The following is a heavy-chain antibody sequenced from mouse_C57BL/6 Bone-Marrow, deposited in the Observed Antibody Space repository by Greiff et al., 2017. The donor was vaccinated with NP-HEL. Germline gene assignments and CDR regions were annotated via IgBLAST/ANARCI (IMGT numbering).Heavy chain of an antibody. J-gene: IGHJ2*01. CDR1: GYTFTSYW. D-gene: IGHD1-1*01. CDR2: IDTNSGGT. V-gene: IGHV1-72*01. CDR3: ARLITTVFDY. Sequence: QVQLQQPGAELVKPGASVKLSCKASGYTFTSYWMHWVKQRPGRGLEWLGRIDTNSGGTKYNEKFKSKATLTVDKPSSTAYMQLSSLTSEDSAFYYCARLITTVFDYWGQGTTLTVSS.